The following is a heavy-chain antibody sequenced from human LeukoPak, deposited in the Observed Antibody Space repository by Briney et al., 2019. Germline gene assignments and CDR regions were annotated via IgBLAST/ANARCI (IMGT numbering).Heavy chain of an antibody. D-gene: IGHD5-18*01. CDR1: GGTFSSYA. CDR2: IIPILGIA. J-gene: IGHJ4*02. Sequence: SVKVSCKASGGTFSSYAISWVRQAPGQGREWMGRIIPILGIANYAQKFQGRVTITADKSTSTAYMELSSLRSEDTAVYYCARDTLRGDTASNDYWGQGTLVTVSS. CDR3: ARDTLRGDTASNDY. V-gene: IGHV1-69*04.